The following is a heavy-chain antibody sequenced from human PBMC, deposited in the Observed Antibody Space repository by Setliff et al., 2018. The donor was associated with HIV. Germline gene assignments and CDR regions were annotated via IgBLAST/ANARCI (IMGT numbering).Heavy chain of an antibody. D-gene: IGHD3-9*01. J-gene: IGHJ6*03. Sequence: SVKVSCKASAGASNTHALNWVRQAPGQGLERIGGYIPTLHVTRYAENIERARVTISADTSVGAIYLDLRGLRMEDTAVYYCARGGTYFERLFPPSYYMDLWGAGTSVTVSS. CDR1: AGASNTHA. CDR2: YIPTLHVT. CDR3: ARGGTYFERLFPPSYYMDL. V-gene: IGHV1-69*10.